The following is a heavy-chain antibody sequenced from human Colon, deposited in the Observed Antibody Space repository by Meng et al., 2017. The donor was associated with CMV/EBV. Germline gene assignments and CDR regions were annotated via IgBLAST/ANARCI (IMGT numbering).Heavy chain of an antibody. CDR3: TKGRGLLASASNY. Sequence: AYGFIFSNYAMSWVHQAPGKGLEWVSSTTGSGDSTYYADSVKGRFTISRDNSKNTLYLQMNSLRAEDTAIYYCTKGRGLLASASNYWGQGTLVTVSS. V-gene: IGHV3-23*01. D-gene: IGHD1-26*01. CDR2: TTGSGDST. CDR1: GFIFSNYA. J-gene: IGHJ4*02.